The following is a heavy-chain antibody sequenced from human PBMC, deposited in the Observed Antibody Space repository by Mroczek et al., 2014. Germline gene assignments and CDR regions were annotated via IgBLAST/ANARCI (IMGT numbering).Heavy chain of an antibody. V-gene: IGHV4-59*01. CDR1: GGSISSYY. CDR2: IYYSGST. D-gene: IGHD3-3*01. J-gene: IGHJ6*02. Sequence: QVQLQESGPGLVKPSETLSLTCTVSGGSISSYYWSWIRQPPGKGLEWIGYIYYSGSTNYNPSLKSRVTISVDTSKNQFSLKLSSVTAADTAVYYCARDRLMLLRFGGYYYGMDVWGQGTTVTVSS. CDR3: ARDRLMLLRFGGYYYGMDV.